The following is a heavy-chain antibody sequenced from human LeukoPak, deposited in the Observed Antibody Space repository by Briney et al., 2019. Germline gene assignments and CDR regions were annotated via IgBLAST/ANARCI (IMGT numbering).Heavy chain of an antibody. D-gene: IGHD6-13*01. J-gene: IGHJ3*02. V-gene: IGHV4-4*07. CDR1: GASISNYY. Sequence: SETLSLTCAVSGASISNYYWSRIRQPAGKGLEWIGRIYSSGSTDYNPSLKSRVTMSVDTSKNQFSLKMNSVTAADTAVYYCARGIAVAPERAFDIWGQGTMVTVSS. CDR3: ARGIAVAPERAFDI. CDR2: IYSSGST.